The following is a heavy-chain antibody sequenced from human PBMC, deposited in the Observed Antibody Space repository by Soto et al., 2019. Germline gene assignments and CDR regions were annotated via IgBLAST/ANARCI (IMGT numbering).Heavy chain of an antibody. CDR3: ATIKLGSNRLDY. CDR1: GGSISSGDYY. CDR2: IYYSGST. J-gene: IGHJ4*02. D-gene: IGHD3-10*01. V-gene: IGHV4-30-4*01. Sequence: QVQLQESGPGLVKPSQTLSLTCTVSGGSISSGDYYWSWIRQPPGKGLAWIGYIYYSGSTYENPAPKSRVTISVDTSKNHFSLKLSSVTAADTAVYYCATIKLGSNRLDYWGQGTLVTVSS.